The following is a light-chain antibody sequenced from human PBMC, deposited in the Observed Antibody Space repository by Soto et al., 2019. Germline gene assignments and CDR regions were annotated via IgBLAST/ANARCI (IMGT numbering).Light chain of an antibody. CDR2: KVS. V-gene: IGKV2-30*02. Sequence: VVVTQSTLSLPVTLAQAASISCRSSQSLVHSDGIAYFSWFQQRPGRSPRRLIYKVSNRDSGVPARFSGSGSGTDFALKISRVEAEDVGVYYCMQGTHWPITFGQGTRLEIK. CDR1: QSLVHSDGIAY. CDR3: MQGTHWPIT. J-gene: IGKJ5*01.